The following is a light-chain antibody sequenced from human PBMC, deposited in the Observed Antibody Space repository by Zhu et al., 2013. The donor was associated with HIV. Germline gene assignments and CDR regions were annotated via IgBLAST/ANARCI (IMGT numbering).Light chain of an antibody. Sequence: QSALTQPASVSGSPGQSITISCAGTSNDVGKYSLVSWYQQHPGTVPKLIIYEDTKRPSGVSFRFSASKSGNTASLTISGLQAEDEADYYCCSYAGSSTSVFGSGTKVTVL. CDR3: CSYAGSSTSV. CDR1: SNDVGKYSL. V-gene: IGLV2-23*01. CDR2: EDT. J-gene: IGLJ1*01.